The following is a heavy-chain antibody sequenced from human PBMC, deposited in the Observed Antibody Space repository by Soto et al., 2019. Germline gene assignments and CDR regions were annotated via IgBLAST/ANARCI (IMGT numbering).Heavy chain of an antibody. V-gene: IGHV3-7*01. J-gene: IGHJ6*02. D-gene: IGHD6-19*01. CDR1: GFTFTTYW. Sequence: GGSLRLSCAASGFTFTTYWMSWVRQAPGKGLEWVANIKQDGSEKYYVDSVKGRFTISRDNAKNSLYLQMNSLRAEDTALYYCARVYPGSGWPYHYYGMDVWGQGTTVTVSS. CDR2: IKQDGSEK. CDR3: ARVYPGSGWPYHYYGMDV.